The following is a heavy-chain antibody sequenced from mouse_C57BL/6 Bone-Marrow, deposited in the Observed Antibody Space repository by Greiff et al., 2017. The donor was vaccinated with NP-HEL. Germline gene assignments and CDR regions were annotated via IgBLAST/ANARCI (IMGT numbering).Heavy chain of an antibody. D-gene: IGHD2-4*01. J-gene: IGHJ1*03. CDR2: IYPGNSDT. CDR3: TRYPFYYDYDFWYFDV. V-gene: IGHV1-5*01. Sequence: EVQLQQSGTVLARPGASVKMSCKTSGYTFTSYWMHWVKQRPGQGLEWIGAIYPGNSDTSYNQKFKGKAKLTAVTSASTAYMELSSLTNEDSAVYYCTRYPFYYDYDFWYFDVWGTGTTVTVSS. CDR1: GYTFTSYW.